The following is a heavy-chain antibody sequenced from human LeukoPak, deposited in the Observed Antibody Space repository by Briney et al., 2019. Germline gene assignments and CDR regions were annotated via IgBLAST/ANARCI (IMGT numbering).Heavy chain of an antibody. V-gene: IGHV1-18*01. CDR1: GYTFTSYD. CDR2: ISAYNGNT. J-gene: IGHJ4*02. Sequence: GASVKVSYKASGYTFTSYDINWVRQATGQGLEWMGWISAYNGNTNYAQKLQGRVTMTTDTSTSTAYMELRSLRSDDTAVYYCARSHIVVVPAELDYWGQGTLVTVSS. D-gene: IGHD2-2*01. CDR3: ARSHIVVVPAELDY.